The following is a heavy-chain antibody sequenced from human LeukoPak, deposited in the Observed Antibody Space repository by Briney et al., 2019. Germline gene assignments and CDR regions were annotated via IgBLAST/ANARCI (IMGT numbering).Heavy chain of an antibody. CDR3: ASGSTLNQRNDRMDY. V-gene: IGHV4-59*08. J-gene: IGHJ4*02. CDR2: IYYSGST. Sequence: PSETLSLTCTVSGGSISSYYWSWIRQPPGKGLEWIGYIYYSGSTNYNPSLKSRVTISVDTSKNQFSLKLSSVTAADTAVYYCASGSTLNQRNDRMDYWGQGTLVTVSS. CDR1: GGSISSYY. D-gene: IGHD1-1*01.